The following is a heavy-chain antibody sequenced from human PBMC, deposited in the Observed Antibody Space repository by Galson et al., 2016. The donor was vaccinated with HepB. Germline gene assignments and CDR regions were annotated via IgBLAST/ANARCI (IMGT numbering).Heavy chain of an antibody. CDR2: IKPGGSGK. CDR1: GFTFSSYW. CDR3: ARGDIVGAIFDY. Sequence: SLRLSCAASGFTFSSYWMSWVRQAPGKGLEWVANIKPGGSGKYYADSVKGRFTISRDNAKNSLYLQMNSLRAEDTAVYYCARGDIVGAIFDYWGQGTLVTVSS. J-gene: IGHJ4*02. V-gene: IGHV3-7*02. D-gene: IGHD1-26*01.